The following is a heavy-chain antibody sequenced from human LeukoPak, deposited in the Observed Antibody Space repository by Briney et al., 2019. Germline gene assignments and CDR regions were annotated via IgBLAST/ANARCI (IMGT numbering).Heavy chain of an antibody. CDR2: INHSGST. CDR1: GGSFSGYY. CDR3: ARVGGNYRRYYYYMDV. V-gene: IGHV4-34*01. D-gene: IGHD5-24*01. Sequence: SETLSLTCAVYGGSFSGYYWSWIRQPPGKGLEWIGEINHSGSTNYNPSLKSRVTISVATSKNQFSLKLSSVTAADTAVYYCARVGGNYRRYYYYMDVWGKGTTVTVSS. J-gene: IGHJ6*03.